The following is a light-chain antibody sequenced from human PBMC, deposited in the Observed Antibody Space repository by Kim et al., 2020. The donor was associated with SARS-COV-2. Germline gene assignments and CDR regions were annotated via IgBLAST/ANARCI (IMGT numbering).Light chain of an antibody. CDR1: SSDVGGYNY. J-gene: IGLJ1*01. CDR2: DVS. V-gene: IGLV2-14*03. Sequence: GHSFSISCTGTSSDVGGYNYVSWYQQHSGQAPKVMIDDVSTRPSGVSNRFSGSKSGNTASLTISGLQAEDEADYYCSSYTSSSIFVFGTGTKVTVL. CDR3: SSYTSSSIFV.